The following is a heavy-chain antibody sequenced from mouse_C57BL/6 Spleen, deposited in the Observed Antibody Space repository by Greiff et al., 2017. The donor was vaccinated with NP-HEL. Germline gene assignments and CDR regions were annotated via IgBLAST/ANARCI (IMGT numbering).Heavy chain of an antibody. Sequence: EVNLVESEGGLVQPGSSMKLSCTASGFTFSDYYMAWVRQVPEKGLEWVANINYDGSSTYYLDSLKSRFIISRDNAKNILYLQMSSLKSEDTATYYCARAYDYLLFDYWGQGTTLTVSS. CDR3: ARAYDYLLFDY. CDR1: GFTFSDYY. D-gene: IGHD2-4*01. J-gene: IGHJ2*01. V-gene: IGHV5-16*01. CDR2: INYDGSST.